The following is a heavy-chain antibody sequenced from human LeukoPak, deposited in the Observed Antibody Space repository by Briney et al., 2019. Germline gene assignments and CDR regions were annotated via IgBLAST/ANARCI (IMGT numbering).Heavy chain of an antibody. J-gene: IGHJ6*02. CDR2: IIPIFGTA. CDR1: GGTFSSYA. D-gene: IGHD4-11*01. CDR3: ARDGPVTHSRGMDV. V-gene: IGHV1-69*13. Sequence: AASVKVSCKASGGTFSSYAISWVRQAPGQGLEWMGGIIPIFGTANYAQKFQGRVTITADESTSTAYMELGSLRSEDTAVYYCARDGPVTHSRGMDVWGQGTTVTVSS.